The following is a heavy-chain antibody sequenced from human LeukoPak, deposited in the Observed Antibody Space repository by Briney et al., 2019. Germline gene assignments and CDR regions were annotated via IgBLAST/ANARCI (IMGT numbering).Heavy chain of an antibody. CDR3: ARGKLKQWLVQGGPAIDY. CDR2: IKRKVDGGTI. V-gene: IGHV3-15*01. CDR1: ELIFNNAW. D-gene: IGHD6-19*01. J-gene: IGHJ4*02. Sequence: PGGSLRLSCAASELIFNNAWMNWVRQAPGKGLEWVGRIKRKVDGGTIDYAAPVKGRFTISRDDSKNTLYLQMNSLRAEDTAVYYCARGKLKQWLVQGGPAIDYWGQGTLVTVSS.